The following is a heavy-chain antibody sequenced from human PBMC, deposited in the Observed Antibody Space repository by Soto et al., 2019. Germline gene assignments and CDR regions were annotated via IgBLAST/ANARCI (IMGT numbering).Heavy chain of an antibody. J-gene: IGHJ2*01. V-gene: IGHV4-31*03. Sequence: SETLSLTCTVSGDSISRGGYYWTWIRHHPGKGLEWTGYIYHSGSSFYNPSLKSRAMLSVDTSKNQFSLRLSSVTAADTAVYYCARTTMKLVVSHLDFGGRGTVVTVSS. CDR1: GDSISRGGYY. CDR2: IYHSGSS. D-gene: IGHD2-8*02. CDR3: ARTTMKLVVSHLDF.